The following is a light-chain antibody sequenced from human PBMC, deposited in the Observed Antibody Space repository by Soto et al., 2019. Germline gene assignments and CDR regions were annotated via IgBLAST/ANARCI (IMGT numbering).Light chain of an antibody. CDR1: SSNIGTYT. CDR3: AAWDDSLNGPV. CDR2: SNH. J-gene: IGLJ2*01. Sequence: QSVLTQPPSASGTPGQRVTISCSGSSSNIGTYTADWYQQVPGTAPKLLIYSNHQRPSGVPDRFSGSRSGTSASLAISGLQSEDEADYYCAAWDDSLNGPVFGGGTQLTVL. V-gene: IGLV1-44*01.